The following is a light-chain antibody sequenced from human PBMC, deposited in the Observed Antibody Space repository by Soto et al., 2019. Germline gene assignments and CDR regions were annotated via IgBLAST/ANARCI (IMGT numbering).Light chain of an antibody. V-gene: IGKV3-11*01. Sequence: EVVLTQSPATLSLSPGERATLSCRASQNVGIYLAWYQQKPGQAPRLLIYDASNRATVIPARFSGSGSATDFTLTISRLEAEDFAVYYCQQRSNWLTFGGGTKVEIK. CDR3: QQRSNWLT. J-gene: IGKJ4*01. CDR1: QNVGIY. CDR2: DAS.